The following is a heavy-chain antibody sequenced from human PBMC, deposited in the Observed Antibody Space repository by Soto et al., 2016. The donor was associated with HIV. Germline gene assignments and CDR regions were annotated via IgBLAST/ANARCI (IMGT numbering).Heavy chain of an antibody. Sequence: EVQLVESGGGLVQPGGSLRVSCVTSGYMFSNFWMNWVRQAPGKGLEWVASMKQDGTIKHHAGPLVGRFTISRDNAKSSLYLQMNSLRVEDTAVYYCATHLLDYWGQGTLVTVSS. CDR1: GYMFSNFW. CDR3: ATHLLDY. V-gene: IGHV3-7*01. J-gene: IGHJ4*02. CDR2: MKQDGTIK.